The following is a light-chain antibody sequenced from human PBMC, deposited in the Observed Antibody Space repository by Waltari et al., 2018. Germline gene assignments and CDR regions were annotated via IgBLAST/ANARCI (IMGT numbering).Light chain of an antibody. CDR3: QQYYSTHA. Sequence: DIVMTQSPDSLAVSLGERATINCKSSQSVLNSPNNKNHLAWYQQKPGQPPKLLIYWASTRESGVPDRFSGSGSGTDFTLTISSLQAEDVAVYYCQQYYSTHAFGGGTKVEIK. CDR1: QSVLNSPNNKNH. V-gene: IGKV4-1*01. J-gene: IGKJ4*01. CDR2: WAS.